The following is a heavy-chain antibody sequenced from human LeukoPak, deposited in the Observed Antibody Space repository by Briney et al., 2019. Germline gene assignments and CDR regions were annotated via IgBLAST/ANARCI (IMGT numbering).Heavy chain of an antibody. J-gene: IGHJ4*02. Sequence: GGSLRLSCVVSGFTVSNNYMSWVRQAPGKGLEWVAVISYDGSNKYYADSVKGRFTISRDNSKNTLYLQMNSLRAEDTAVYYCHKPAAAAGSIFDYWGQGTLVTVSS. CDR3: HKPAAAAGSIFDY. CDR2: ISYDGSNK. CDR1: GFTVSNNY. D-gene: IGHD6-13*01. V-gene: IGHV3-30*03.